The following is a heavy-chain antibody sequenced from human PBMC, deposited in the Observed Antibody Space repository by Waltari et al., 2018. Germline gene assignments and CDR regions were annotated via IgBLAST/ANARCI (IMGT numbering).Heavy chain of an antibody. J-gene: IGHJ5*02. V-gene: IGHV3-30*01. Sequence: QVQLVESGGGVVQPGRSLRLSCAASGFTFSSYAMPWVRQAPGKGLEWVAVISYDGSNKYYADSVKGRFTISRDNSKNTLYLQMNSLRAEDTAVYYCARDAGLEFDPWGQGTLVTVSS. CDR2: ISYDGSNK. CDR1: GFTFSSYA. CDR3: ARDAGLEFDP.